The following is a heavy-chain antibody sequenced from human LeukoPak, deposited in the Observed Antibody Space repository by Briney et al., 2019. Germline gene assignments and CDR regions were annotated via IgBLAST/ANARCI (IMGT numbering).Heavy chain of an antibody. Sequence: GGSLRLSCAASGFTFSSYWMSWVRQAPGKGLEWVSAISGSGGSTYYADSVKGRFTISRDNSKNTLYLQVNSLRAEDTAVYYCAKVAGYSSGWTLDYWGQGTLVTVSS. CDR3: AKVAGYSSGWTLDY. J-gene: IGHJ4*02. V-gene: IGHV3-23*01. D-gene: IGHD6-19*01. CDR1: GFTFSSYW. CDR2: ISGSGGST.